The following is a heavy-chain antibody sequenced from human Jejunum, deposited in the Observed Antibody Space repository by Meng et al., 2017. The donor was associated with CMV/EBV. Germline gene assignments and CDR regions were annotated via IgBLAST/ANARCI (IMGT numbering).Heavy chain of an antibody. D-gene: IGHD3-10*01. V-gene: IGHV1-2*02. CDR3: AGERDYGSGSYFRDGFDL. CDR2: ITGKPGGT. J-gene: IGHJ3*01. Sequence: PDSSFHWVRQAPGQGLEWMGWITGKPGGTKFAQKFQGRVTMTRDTSISTVYMELSRLSSDDTAVYYCAGERDYGSGSYFRDGFDLWGQGTTVTVSS. CDR1: PDSS.